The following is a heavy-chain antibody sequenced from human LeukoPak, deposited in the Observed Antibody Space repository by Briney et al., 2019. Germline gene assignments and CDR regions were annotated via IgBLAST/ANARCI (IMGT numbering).Heavy chain of an antibody. CDR3: ARRGSVPAAMPYDY. J-gene: IGHJ4*02. CDR1: GGSFSGYC. Sequence: SETLSLTCAVYGGSFSGYCWSWIRQPPGKGLEWLGEINHSGSTNYNPSLKSRVTISVDTSKNQFSLKLSSVTAADTAVYYCARRGSVPAAMPYDYWGQGTLVTVSS. V-gene: IGHV4-34*01. D-gene: IGHD2-2*01. CDR2: INHSGST.